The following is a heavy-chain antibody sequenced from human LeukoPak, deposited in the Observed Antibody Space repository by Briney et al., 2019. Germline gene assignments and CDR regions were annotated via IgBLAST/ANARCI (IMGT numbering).Heavy chain of an antibody. Sequence: SETLSLTCTVSGGSISSYYWSWIRQPPGKGLEWIGYIYYSGSTNYNPSLKSRVTISVDTSKNQFFLKLSSVTAADTGVYYCGREGFGELGIDYWGQGTPVTLSS. D-gene: IGHD3-10*01. J-gene: IGHJ4*02. CDR1: GGSISSYY. V-gene: IGHV4-59*01. CDR3: GREGFGELGIDY. CDR2: IYYSGST.